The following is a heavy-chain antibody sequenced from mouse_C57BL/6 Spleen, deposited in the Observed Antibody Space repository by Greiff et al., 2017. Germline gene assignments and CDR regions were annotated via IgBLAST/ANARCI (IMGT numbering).Heavy chain of an antibody. J-gene: IGHJ3*01. CDR3: ARDDGSAWFAY. V-gene: IGHV3-1*01. CDR1: GYSITSGYD. D-gene: IGHD1-1*01. CDR2: ISYSGST. Sequence: EVQGVESGPGMVKPSQSLSLTCTVTGYSITSGYDWHWIRHFPGNKLEWMGYISYSGSTNYNPSLKSRISITHDTSKNHFFLKLNSVTTEDTATYYCARDDGSAWFAYWGQGTLVTVSA.